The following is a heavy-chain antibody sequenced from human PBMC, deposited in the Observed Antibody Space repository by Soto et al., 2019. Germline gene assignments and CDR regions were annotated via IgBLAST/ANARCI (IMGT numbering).Heavy chain of an antibody. CDR2: INAGNGNT. D-gene: IGHD3-16*02. J-gene: IGHJ3*02. CDR3: AREIVATNTYYDYIWGSYRYNPSDALDI. Sequence: ASVKVSCKASGYTFTSYAMLWVRQAPGQRLEWMGWINAGNGNTKYSKKFQGRVTITRDTSASRAYMERSSLRSEDTAVYYCAREIVATNTYYDYIWGSYRYNPSDALDIWGQGTMVTVSS. CDR1: GYTFTSYA. V-gene: IGHV1-3*01.